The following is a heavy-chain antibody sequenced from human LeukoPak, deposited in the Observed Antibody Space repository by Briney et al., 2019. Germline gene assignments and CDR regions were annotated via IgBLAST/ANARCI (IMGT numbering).Heavy chain of an antibody. J-gene: IGHJ4*02. CDR1: GYTFTAYY. D-gene: IGHD5-12*01. Sequence: DSVTVSCKASGYTFTAYYLHWVRQAPGQGLEWMGWINSNSGGTNSAQKLQGRVTMTTDTSTSTAYMELRSLRSDDTAVYYCARTSHYVDIAATIPYGIYYFDYWGQGTLVTVSS. V-gene: IGHV1-2*02. CDR3: ARTSHYVDIAATIPYGIYYFDY. CDR2: INSNSGGT.